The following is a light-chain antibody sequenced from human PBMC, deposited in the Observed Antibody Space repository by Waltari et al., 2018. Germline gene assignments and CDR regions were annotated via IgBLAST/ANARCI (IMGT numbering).Light chain of an antibody. CDR2: DDN. V-gene: IGLV2-23*01. Sequence: QSALTQPASVSGSPGQSITISCTGTSSDVGNYNLVSWYQQYPGKAPKVMIYDDNRRPSGVSDRFSGSKSGNTASLTISGVQAEDEAYYYCCSYAGSYTWVFGGGTKLTVL. J-gene: IGLJ3*02. CDR3: CSYAGSYTWV. CDR1: SSDVGNYNL.